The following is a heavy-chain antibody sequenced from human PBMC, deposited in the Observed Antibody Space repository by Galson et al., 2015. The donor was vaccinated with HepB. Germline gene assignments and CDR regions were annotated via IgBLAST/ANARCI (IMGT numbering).Heavy chain of an antibody. Sequence: SLRLSCAVSGFSVSSNYMTWVRQAPGKGLECVAHIYSGGNTNYADSVKGRFTVFRDNSKNTLYLQMSSLRAEDAAVYYCARGLVSSGYYGDYWGQGTLVTVSS. CDR3: ARGLVSSGYYGDY. J-gene: IGHJ4*02. CDR2: IYSGGNT. CDR1: GFSVSSNY. D-gene: IGHD3-22*01. V-gene: IGHV3-53*01.